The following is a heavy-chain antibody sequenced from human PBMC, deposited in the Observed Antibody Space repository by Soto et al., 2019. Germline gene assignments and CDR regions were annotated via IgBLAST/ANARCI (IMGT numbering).Heavy chain of an antibody. V-gene: IGHV3-7*03. Sequence: GGSLRLSCEGSGFTFSGYWMSWVRQAPGKGLEWVADIKHDGSVQYYVDSVKGRLTISRDNAKKLLYLQMNGLRAEDTAVYYCARAPYSNGWYRFDFWGQGTLVTVSS. CDR3: ARAPYSNGWYRFDF. CDR1: GFTFSGYW. J-gene: IGHJ4*02. CDR2: IKHDGSVQ. D-gene: IGHD6-19*01.